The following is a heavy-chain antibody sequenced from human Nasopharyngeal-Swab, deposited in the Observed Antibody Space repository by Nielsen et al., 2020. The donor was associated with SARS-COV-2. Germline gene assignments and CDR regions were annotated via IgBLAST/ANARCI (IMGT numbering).Heavy chain of an antibody. CDR3: ARDGFGESPYYYYYGMDV. CDR2: ISSSTSDI. CDR1: GFTFSNYS. J-gene: IGHJ6*02. V-gene: IGHV3-21*01. Sequence: GGSLRLSCAASGFTFSNYSMNWVRQAPGEGLEWVSSISSSTSDIYYADSVKGRFTISRDNAKNSLYLQMNSLRAEDTAVYYCARDGFGESPYYYYYGMDVWGQGTTVTVSS. D-gene: IGHD3-10*01.